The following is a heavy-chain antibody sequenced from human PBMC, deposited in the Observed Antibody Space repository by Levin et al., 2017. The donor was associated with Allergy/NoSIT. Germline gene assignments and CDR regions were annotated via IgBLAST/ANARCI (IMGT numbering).Heavy chain of an antibody. CDR2: IRSKANSYAT. J-gene: IGHJ6*02. Sequence: GGSLRLSCAASGFTFSGSAMHWVRQASGKGLEWVGRIRSKANSYATAYAASVKGRFTISRDDSKNTAYLQMNSLKTEDTAVYYCTRGDNGMDVWGQGTTVTVSS. D-gene: IGHD3-10*01. CDR3: TRGDNGMDV. V-gene: IGHV3-73*01. CDR1: GFTFSGSA.